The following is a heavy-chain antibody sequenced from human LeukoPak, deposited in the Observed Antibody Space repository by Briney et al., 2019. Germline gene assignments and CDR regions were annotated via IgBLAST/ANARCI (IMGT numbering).Heavy chain of an antibody. CDR1: GFTFSSYG. CDR3: ARGDYYGSGSYLGYYYYYYGMDV. V-gene: IGHV3-33*01. D-gene: IGHD3-10*01. J-gene: IGHJ6*02. CDR2: IWYDGSNK. Sequence: GGALRLSCAASGFTFSSYGMHWVRQAPGKGLEWVAVIWYDGSNKYYADSVKGRFTISRDNSKNTLYLQMNSLRAEDTAVYYCARGDYYGSGSYLGYYYYYYGMDVRGQGTTVTVSS.